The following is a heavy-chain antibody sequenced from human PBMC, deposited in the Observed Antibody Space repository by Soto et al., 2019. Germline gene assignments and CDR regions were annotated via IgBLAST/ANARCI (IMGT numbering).Heavy chain of an antibody. J-gene: IGHJ6*02. CDR2: MNPNSGNT. CDR3: ARGGGYCSGGSCYYDYYYGMDV. Sequence: GASVKVSCKASGYTFTSYDINWVRQATGQGLEWMGWMNPNSGNTGYAQKFQGRVTMTRNTSISTAYMELSSLRSEDTAVYYCARGGGYCSGGSCYYDYYYGMDVWGQGTTVTVSS. CDR1: GYTFTSYD. D-gene: IGHD2-15*01. V-gene: IGHV1-8*01.